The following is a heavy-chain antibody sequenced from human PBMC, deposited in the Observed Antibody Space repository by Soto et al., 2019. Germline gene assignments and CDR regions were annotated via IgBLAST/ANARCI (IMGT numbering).Heavy chain of an antibody. V-gene: IGHV4-39*01. CDR2: IYYSGST. J-gene: IGHJ4*02. Sequence: QLQLQESGPGLVKPSETLSLTCTVSGGSISSSSYYWGWIRQPPVKGLEWIGSIYYSGSTYYNPSLKSRVTISVDTSKNQFSLQLSSVTAADTAVYYCATYGITIFGVVSEFDYWGQGTLVTVSS. CDR1: GGSISSSSYY. D-gene: IGHD3-3*01. CDR3: ATYGITIFGVVSEFDY.